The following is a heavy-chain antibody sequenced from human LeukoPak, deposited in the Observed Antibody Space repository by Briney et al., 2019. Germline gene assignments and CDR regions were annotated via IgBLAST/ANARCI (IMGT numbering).Heavy chain of an antibody. CDR2: IYYSGSA. D-gene: IGHD5-24*01. CDR1: GGSISSDY. V-gene: IGHV4-59*01. Sequence: PSETLSLTCTVSGGSISSDYWNWIRHPPGKGLEWIGYIYYSGSATYNPSLNNRVTISVDRSKNQFSLRLSSVTAADTAVYYCARDPEMATPYYYGMDVWGQGTTVAVS. CDR3: ARDPEMATPYYYGMDV. J-gene: IGHJ6*02.